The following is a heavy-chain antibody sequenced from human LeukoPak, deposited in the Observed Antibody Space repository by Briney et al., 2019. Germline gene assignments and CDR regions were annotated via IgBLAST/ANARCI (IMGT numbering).Heavy chain of an antibody. CDR3: ARGGSPIYYYYMDV. J-gene: IGHJ6*03. D-gene: IGHD2-2*01. CDR2: ISGYNGNT. Sequence: GASVKVSCKTSGYAFIAYGITWVRQAPGQGLEWMGWISGYNGNTNYAQRVQGRVTMTTDTSANTAYMELRSLRSDDTAVYYCARGGSPIYYYYMDVWAKGPRSPSP. CDR1: GYAFIAYG. V-gene: IGHV1-18*01.